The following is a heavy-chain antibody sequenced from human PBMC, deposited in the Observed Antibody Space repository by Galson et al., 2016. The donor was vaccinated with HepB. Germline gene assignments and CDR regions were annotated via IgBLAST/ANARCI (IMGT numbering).Heavy chain of an antibody. J-gene: IGHJ3*02. D-gene: IGHD6-13*01. CDR1: GFTFSSYG. V-gene: IGHV3-30*03. CDR3: ARARIAALGTGAFDM. Sequence: SLRLSCAASGFTFSSYGMHWVRQAPGKGLEWVAAISYDGSLKYYADSVEGRFTISRDNSKNTLYLQMNSLRAEDTAVYYCARARIAALGTGAFDMWGQGTMVTVSS. CDR2: ISYDGSLK.